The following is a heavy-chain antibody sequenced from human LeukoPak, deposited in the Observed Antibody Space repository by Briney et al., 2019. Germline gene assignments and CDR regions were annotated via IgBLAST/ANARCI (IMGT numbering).Heavy chain of an antibody. Sequence: PGGSLRLSCAASGFTFSSYGMHWVRQAPGKGLEWVAVISYDGSNKYYADSVKGRFTISRDNSKNTLYLQMNSLRAEDTAVYYCAKDKSIAAAGVLDCWGQGTLVTVSS. CDR1: GFTFSSYG. J-gene: IGHJ4*02. D-gene: IGHD6-13*01. CDR3: AKDKSIAAAGVLDC. V-gene: IGHV3-30*18. CDR2: ISYDGSNK.